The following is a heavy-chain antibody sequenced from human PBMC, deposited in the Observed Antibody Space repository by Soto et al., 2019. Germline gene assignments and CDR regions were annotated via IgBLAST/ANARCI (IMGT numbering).Heavy chain of an antibody. CDR1: GYSFTSYW. D-gene: IGHD4-4*01. CDR3: ARHGGGNYPPLHDSFDN. CDR2: TYPGDSDN. J-gene: IGHJ3*02. V-gene: IGHV5-51*01. Sequence: GEYLKVSLKGFGYSFTSYWIVWVRQLHGKGLEWMGITYPGDSDNRYSPSFKGQVTSSAAKSLSTAYLQCSGLKASDTAMYYCARHGGGNYPPLHDSFDNWGQGTMVTVSS.